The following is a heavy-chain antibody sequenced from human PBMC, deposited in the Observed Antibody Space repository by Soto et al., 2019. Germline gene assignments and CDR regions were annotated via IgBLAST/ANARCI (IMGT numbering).Heavy chain of an antibody. CDR1: GFTFSSYA. Sequence: EVQLLESGGGLVQPGGSLRLSCAASGFTFSSYAMSWVRQAPGKGLEWVSAISGSGGSTYYADSVKGRFTISRDNSKNTLYLQMNSLRDEDTAVYYCAKAQDIVVVPAARGGMDVWGQGTTVTVSS. CDR2: ISGSGGST. J-gene: IGHJ6*02. CDR3: AKAQDIVVVPAARGGMDV. D-gene: IGHD2-2*01. V-gene: IGHV3-23*01.